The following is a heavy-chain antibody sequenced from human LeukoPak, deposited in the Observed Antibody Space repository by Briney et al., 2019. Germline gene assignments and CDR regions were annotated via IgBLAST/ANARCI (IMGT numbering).Heavy chain of an antibody. CDR1: GGSINNYY. CDR2: IYTRGST. V-gene: IGHV4-4*07. D-gene: IGHD2-15*01. Sequence: SETLSLTCTVSGGSINNYYWSWIRQPAGKGLEWIGRIYTRGSTNYNPSLKSRVTMSVDTSKNQFSLKLSSVTAADTAVYYCARGRYCSADICSGGDAFDTWGQGTMVSVSA. CDR3: ARGRYCSADICSGGDAFDT. J-gene: IGHJ3*02.